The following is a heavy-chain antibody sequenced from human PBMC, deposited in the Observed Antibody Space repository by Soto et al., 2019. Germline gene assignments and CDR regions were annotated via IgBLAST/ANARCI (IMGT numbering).Heavy chain of an antibody. Sequence: QVQLVESGGGVVQPGRSLRLSCAASGFTFSSYGMHWVRQAPGKGLEWVAVISYDGSNKYYADSVKGRFTISRDNSKNTLYLQMNSLRAEDTAVYYCAKDRYSSSSVFDYWGQGTLVTVSS. CDR2: ISYDGSNK. J-gene: IGHJ4*02. D-gene: IGHD6-6*01. V-gene: IGHV3-30*18. CDR1: GFTFSSYG. CDR3: AKDRYSSSSVFDY.